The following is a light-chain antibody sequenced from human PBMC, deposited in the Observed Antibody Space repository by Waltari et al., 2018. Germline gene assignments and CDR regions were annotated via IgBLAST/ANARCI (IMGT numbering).Light chain of an antibody. V-gene: IGLV3-10*01. CDR3: FSTDSTAAHRV. CDR1: ALPTKY. Sequence: SYELPQPPSVSVSPGQTARISCSGDALPTKYAYWYQQKSGQAPVLVIYEDSKRPSGIPERFSGSSSGTVATLTVSGAQVEDEADYYCFSTDSTAAHRVFGGGTKLTVL. CDR2: EDS. J-gene: IGLJ3*02.